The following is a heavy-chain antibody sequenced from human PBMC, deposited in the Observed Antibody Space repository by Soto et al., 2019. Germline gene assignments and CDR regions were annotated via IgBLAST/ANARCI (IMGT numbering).Heavy chain of an antibody. CDR3: ARVGDSGYYWYFDY. D-gene: IGHD3-22*01. Sequence: SETLSLTCAVYGGSFHGYYWNWIRQPPGKELEWIGKLDHGGGTSYSPSLKSRVTISADTSKNQLSLNLTSVTAADTAVYYCARVGDSGYYWYFDYWGQGALFTVSS. CDR2: LDHGGGT. CDR1: GGSFHGYY. J-gene: IGHJ4*02. V-gene: IGHV4-34*01.